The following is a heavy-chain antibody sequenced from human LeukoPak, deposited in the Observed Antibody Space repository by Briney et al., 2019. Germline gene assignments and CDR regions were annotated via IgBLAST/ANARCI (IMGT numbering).Heavy chain of an antibody. J-gene: IGHJ4*02. Sequence: SETLSLTCSVSGDSISSSSYNWGWIRHPPGKGLEWIGSISYSGSTNYSPSLKSHITISVDTSKNHFSLKLHSVTAADTAIYYCVRQRTVVTPEFFDYWGQGTLVIVSS. CDR2: ISYSGST. CDR1: GDSISSSSYN. CDR3: VRQRTVVTPEFFDY. D-gene: IGHD4-23*01. V-gene: IGHV4-39*01.